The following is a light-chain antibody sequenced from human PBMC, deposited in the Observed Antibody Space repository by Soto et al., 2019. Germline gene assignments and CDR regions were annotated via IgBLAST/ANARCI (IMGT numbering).Light chain of an antibody. CDR2: RNN. CDR3: AAWDDSLSGGV. Sequence: QSVLTQPPSASGTPGQRVTISCSGSSSNIGSNYVYWYQQLPGTAPKLLIYRNNQRPSGVPDRFSGSKSGTSASLAISGLRSEDEADYYCAAWDDSLSGGVFGGGTKVPVL. V-gene: IGLV1-47*01. CDR1: SSNIGSNY. J-gene: IGLJ2*01.